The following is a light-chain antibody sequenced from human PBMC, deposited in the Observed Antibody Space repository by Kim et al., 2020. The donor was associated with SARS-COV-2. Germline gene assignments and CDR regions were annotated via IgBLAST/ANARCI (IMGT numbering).Light chain of an antibody. CDR1: IGNSASKY. J-gene: IGLJ3*02. CDR3: QSYADFNWV. V-gene: IGLV6-57*01. CDR2: EDN. Sequence: GKTVTISCTRNIGNSASKYVQWYQQRPGSSPTPVILEDNQRPSGVPDRFSGSIDTSSNSASLTISGLSIEDEADYYCQSYADFNWVFGGGTQLTVL.